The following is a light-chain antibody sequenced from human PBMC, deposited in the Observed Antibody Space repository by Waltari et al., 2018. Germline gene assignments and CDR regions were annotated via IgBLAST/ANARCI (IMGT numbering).Light chain of an antibody. V-gene: IGLV3-1*01. Sequence: SYELTQPPSVSVSPGQTASITCSGDKLGDKYVCWYQQKPGQAPLLDISQDSKLPSGIPDRFSGSNSGNTSTLTISGTQAMDEADYYCQAWDSSTGVFGGGTKLTVL. CDR3: QAWDSSTGV. CDR1: KLGDKY. CDR2: QDS. J-gene: IGLJ2*01.